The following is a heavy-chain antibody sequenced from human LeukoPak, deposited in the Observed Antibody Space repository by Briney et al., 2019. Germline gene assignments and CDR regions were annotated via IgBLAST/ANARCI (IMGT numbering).Heavy chain of an antibody. CDR2: ISSSSSYI. Sequence: GGSLRLSCAASGFTFSSYSMNWVRQAPGKGLGWVSSISSSSSYIYYADSVRGRFTISRDNAKNSLYLQMNSLRAEDTAVYYCAREHYDFWSGYYTGTYYFDYWGQGTLVTVSS. CDR1: GFTFSSYS. V-gene: IGHV3-21*01. D-gene: IGHD3-3*01. CDR3: AREHYDFWSGYYTGTYYFDY. J-gene: IGHJ4*02.